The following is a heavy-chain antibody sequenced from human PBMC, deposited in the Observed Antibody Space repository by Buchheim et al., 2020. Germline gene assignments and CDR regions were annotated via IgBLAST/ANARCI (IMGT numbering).Heavy chain of an antibody. Sequence: QVQLVQSGAEVKKPGASVKVSCKASGYTFTSYDINWVRQATGQGLEWMGWMTPNSGHTGYAQKFQGRVTMTRNTSISTAYMERSSLRSEDTAVYYCASPLSMRVGELSLYRVWGQGTL. J-gene: IGHJ4*02. V-gene: IGHV1-8*01. CDR1: GYTFTSYD. CDR2: MTPNSGHT. D-gene: IGHD3-16*02. CDR3: ASPLSMRVGELSLYRV.